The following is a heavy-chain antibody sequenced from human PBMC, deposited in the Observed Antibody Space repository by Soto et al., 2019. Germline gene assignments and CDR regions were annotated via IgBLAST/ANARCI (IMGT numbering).Heavy chain of an antibody. J-gene: IGHJ4*02. V-gene: IGHV3-21*02. Sequence: EVQLVESGGGLVKSGGSLRLSCADSGFTFSSYNMNWVRQAPGKGLEWVSFISGTGTYIYYADSLQGRFTISRDNAKNSLYLQLNSLTDKDTAVYYCARDQGSYGYLGYFDYWGQGILVTGSS. D-gene: IGHD5-18*01. CDR3: ARDQGSYGYLGYFDY. CDR2: ISGTGTYI. CDR1: GFTFSSYN.